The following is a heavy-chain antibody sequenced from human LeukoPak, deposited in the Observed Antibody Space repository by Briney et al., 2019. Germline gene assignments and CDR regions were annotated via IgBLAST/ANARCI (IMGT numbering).Heavy chain of an antibody. Sequence: GSSVKVSCKASGGIFSNYAISWVRQAPGQGLEWMGWMNPNSGNTGYAQRFQGRVTITRNTSISTAYMELSSLRSEDTAVYYCARVYCSGGSCYDYWGQGTLVTVSS. D-gene: IGHD2-15*01. J-gene: IGHJ4*02. V-gene: IGHV1-8*03. CDR2: MNPNSGNT. CDR3: ARVYCSGGSCYDY. CDR1: GGIFSNYA.